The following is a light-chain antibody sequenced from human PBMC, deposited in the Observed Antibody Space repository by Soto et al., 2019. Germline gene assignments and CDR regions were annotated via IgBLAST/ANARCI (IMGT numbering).Light chain of an antibody. CDR3: QQYGNSVT. V-gene: IGKV3-20*01. CDR1: QSVYNNY. J-gene: IGKJ4*01. Sequence: VFAQYPGAESVSPGERGTLSCRASQSVYNNYIAWYQQSPGQAPRVLIYGASTRATGTPDRFSGSGSGTDFTFTISRLEPDDSAVYYCQQYGNSVTFGAGTKVDIK. CDR2: GAS.